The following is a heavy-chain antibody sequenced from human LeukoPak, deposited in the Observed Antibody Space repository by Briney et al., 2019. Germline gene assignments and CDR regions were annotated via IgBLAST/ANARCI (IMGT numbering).Heavy chain of an antibody. J-gene: IGHJ4*02. CDR2: ISDGAGGRT. V-gene: IGHV3-23*01. D-gene: IGHD5-18*01. CDR1: GLTFSNYA. CDR3: AKEDVDTSFDY. Sequence: PGGSLRLSCAASGLTFSNYAMNWVRQAPGKGLEWVSAISDGAGGRTYYTDSVKGRFTISRDNSKNTLYLQLNSLRAEDTAVYYCAKEDVDTSFDYWGQGTLVTVSS.